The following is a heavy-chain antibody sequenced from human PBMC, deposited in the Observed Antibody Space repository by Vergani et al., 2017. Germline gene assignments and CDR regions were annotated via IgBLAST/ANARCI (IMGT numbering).Heavy chain of an antibody. D-gene: IGHD3-22*01. J-gene: IGHJ4*02. CDR3: ARMGGYDEGDAFRIGYFDS. Sequence: QVRLQESGPGLVKPSETLSLTCSVSGGSMSGYYWSWIRQPPGKELEWIGYMYQSGSTNYNPSLETRVTISGDTSKNQFSLKLNSVTAADTAVYYGARMGGYDEGDAFRIGYFDSWGPGILVTVSS. V-gene: IGHV4-59*01. CDR2: MYQSGST. CDR1: GGSMSGYY.